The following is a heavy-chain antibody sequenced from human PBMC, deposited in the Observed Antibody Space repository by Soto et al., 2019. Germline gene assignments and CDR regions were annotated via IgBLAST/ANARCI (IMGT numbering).Heavy chain of an antibody. V-gene: IGHV3-23*01. CDR1: GFTFTSYA. D-gene: IGHD3-22*01. J-gene: IGHJ4*02. Sequence: GVLRLSCAASGFTFTSYAMSWVRQAPGKGLEWVSAISGSGGSSYYADSVKGRFTISRDNSKNTLFLQMNSLRAEDKAIYYCAKGGSYYYDSSGYYANWGQGTLVTVSS. CDR2: ISGSGGSS. CDR3: AKGGSYYYDSSGYYAN.